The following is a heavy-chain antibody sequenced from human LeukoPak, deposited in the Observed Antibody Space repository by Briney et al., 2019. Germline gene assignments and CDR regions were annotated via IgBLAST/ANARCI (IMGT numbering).Heavy chain of an antibody. V-gene: IGHV1-46*01. CDR2: ISPSGGST. J-gene: IGHJ3*02. CDR3: ARVPGVVAANAFDI. D-gene: IGHD2-15*01. CDR1: GYTFTSNY. Sequence: ASVKVSCKAFGYTFTSNYMHWVRQAPGQGPEWMGVISPSGGSTTYAQKFQGRVTLTRDMSTSTDYLELSSLRSEDTAVYYCARVPGVVAANAFDIWGQGTMVTVSS.